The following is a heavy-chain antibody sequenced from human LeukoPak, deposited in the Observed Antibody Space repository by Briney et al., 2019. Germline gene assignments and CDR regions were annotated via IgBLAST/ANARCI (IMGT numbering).Heavy chain of an antibody. Sequence: GGSLRLSCVASGFTFSNYWMHWVRQPPGKGLVWVSRIYVDGRTTNYADSVKGRFTISRDNAKNTVYLEMNSLSVEDTATYYCIRDFRSADLWGLGTLVTVTS. V-gene: IGHV3-74*01. CDR2: IYVDGRTT. J-gene: IGHJ5*02. CDR1: GFTFSNYW. CDR3: IRDFRSADL.